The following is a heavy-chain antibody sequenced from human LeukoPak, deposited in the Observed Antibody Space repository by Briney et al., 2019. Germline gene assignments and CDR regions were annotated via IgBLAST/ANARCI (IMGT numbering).Heavy chain of an antibody. CDR3: ARDRGIAARVVGAFDI. CDR1: GGTFSSYA. J-gene: IGHJ3*02. CDR2: IIPIFGTA. D-gene: IGHD6-6*01. V-gene: IGHV1-69*06. Sequence: SVKVSCKASGGTFSSYAISWVRQAPGQGLEWMGRIIPIFGTANYAQKFQGRVTITADKSTSTAYMELSRLRSEDTAVYYCARDRGIAARVVGAFDIWGQGTMVTVSS.